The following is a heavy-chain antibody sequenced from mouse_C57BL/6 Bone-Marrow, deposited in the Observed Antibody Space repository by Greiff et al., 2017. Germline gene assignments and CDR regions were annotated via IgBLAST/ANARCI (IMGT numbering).Heavy chain of an antibody. D-gene: IGHD2-4*01. J-gene: IGHJ3*01. CDR1: GFTFSDAW. CDR2: IRNKANKHAT. CDR3: TSPLYYDYVWVAY. V-gene: IGHV6-6*01. Sequence: DVKLVESGGGLVQPGGSMKLSCAAPGFTFSDAWMDWVRQSPEKGLEWVAEIRNKANKHATYYAESVKGRFTISRDDSKSSVYLQMTSLRAEDTGMYYCTSPLYYDYVWVAYWGQGTLVTVSA.